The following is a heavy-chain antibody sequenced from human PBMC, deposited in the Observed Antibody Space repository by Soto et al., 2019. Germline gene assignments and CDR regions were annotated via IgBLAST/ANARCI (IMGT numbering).Heavy chain of an antibody. CDR3: ARDLGSRDQEFLY. CDR2: TWNDGSTE. J-gene: IGHJ4*02. V-gene: IGHV3-33*01. Sequence: HVHLVESGGGVVQPGRSLRLSCAVSGFSIKNYGVHWVRQAPGKGLEWVSSTWNDGSTEYHADSVKGRFSISRDNSKSTVNRQMRSLSGDDTAVYYCARDLGSRDQEFLYWDKGTPVT. D-gene: IGHD3-16*01. CDR1: GFSIKNYG.